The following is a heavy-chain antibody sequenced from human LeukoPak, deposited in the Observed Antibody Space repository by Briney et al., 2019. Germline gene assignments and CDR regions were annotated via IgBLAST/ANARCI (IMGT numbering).Heavy chain of an antibody. CDR2: ISSSSSYI. CDR3: ARCSPEVGAADAFDI. CDR1: GFTFSSYS. V-gene: IGHV3-21*01. D-gene: IGHD1-26*01. Sequence: GGSLRLSCAASGFTFSSYSMNWVRQAPGKGLEWASSISSSSSYIYYADSVKGRFTISRDNAKNSLYLQMNSLRAEDTAVYYCARCSPEVGAADAFDIWGQGTMVTVSS. J-gene: IGHJ3*02.